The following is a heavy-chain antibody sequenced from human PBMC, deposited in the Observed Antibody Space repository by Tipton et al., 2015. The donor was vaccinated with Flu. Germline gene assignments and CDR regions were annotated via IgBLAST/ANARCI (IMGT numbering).Heavy chain of an antibody. CDR1: GFTFSSYD. D-gene: IGHD1-1*01. CDR2: IGTAGDT. V-gene: IGHV3-13*01. Sequence: SLRLSCAASGFTFSSYDMHWVRQATGKGLEWVSAIGTAGDTYYPGSVKGRFTISRENAKNSLYLQMNSLRAGDTAVYYCARGKGGASCGLNPVWLGHRWGYKGLELWGPGSPVSVSS. CDR3: ARGKGGASCGLNPVWLGHRWGYKGLEL. J-gene: IGHJ4*03.